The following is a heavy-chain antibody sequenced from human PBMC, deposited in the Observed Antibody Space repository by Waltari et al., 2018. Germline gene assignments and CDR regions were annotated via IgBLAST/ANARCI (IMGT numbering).Heavy chain of an antibody. CDR3: ARGVTTVEY. J-gene: IGHJ4*02. CDR2: IKQDGSGK. CDR1: GFTFTNHW. V-gene: IGHV3-7*04. D-gene: IGHD2-21*02. Sequence: EVQLVESGGGLVQPGGSLRLSCSGSGFTFTNHWMGWVRQAPGKGPELVASIKQDGSGKYYVDAMKGRFTISRDNAKNSLSLQMDSLRAEDTAVYFCARGVTTVEYWGQGTLVTVSS.